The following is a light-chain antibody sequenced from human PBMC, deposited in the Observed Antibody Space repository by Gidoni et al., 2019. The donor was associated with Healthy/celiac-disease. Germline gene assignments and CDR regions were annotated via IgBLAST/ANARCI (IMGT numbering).Light chain of an antibody. CDR1: SLRSCY. V-gene: IGLV3-19*01. Sequence: SSEMTQDPAVSVALGQTVRTTCQGDSLRSCYASWYQKKPGQAPVIVIYGKNNRPSGIPDLFSGSSSGNTASLTLTGAQVEAEADYYCNSRDSSGNHLEWVFGGGTKLTVL. CDR2: GKN. J-gene: IGLJ3*02. CDR3: NSRDSSGNHLEWV.